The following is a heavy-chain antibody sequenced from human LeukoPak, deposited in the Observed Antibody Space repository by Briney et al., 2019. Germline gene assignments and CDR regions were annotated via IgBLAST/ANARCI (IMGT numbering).Heavy chain of an antibody. CDR2: IRSKAYGGTT. Sequence: PGGSLRLSCAASGFTFSSYAMSWFRQAPGKGLEGVGFIRSKAYGGTTEYAASVKGRFTISRDDSKSIAYLQMNSLRTEDTAVYYCTTGPDYYDVWGSYRPKAFDYWGQGTLVTVSS. CDR1: GFTFSSYA. V-gene: IGHV3-49*03. D-gene: IGHD3-16*02. CDR3: TTGPDYYDVWGSYRPKAFDY. J-gene: IGHJ4*02.